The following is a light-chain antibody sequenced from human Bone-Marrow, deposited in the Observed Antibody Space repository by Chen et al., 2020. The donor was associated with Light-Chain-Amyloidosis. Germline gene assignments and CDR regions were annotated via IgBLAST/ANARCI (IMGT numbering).Light chain of an antibody. J-gene: IGLJ3*02. CDR1: NIGSTS. CDR2: DDS. V-gene: IGLV3-21*02. Sequence: SYVLTHPSSVSVAPGQTATIACGGNNIGSTSVHWYQQRPGQAPLMVVYDDSDRPSGIPERLSGSNSGNTATLTISRVEAGDEADYYCQVWDRSSDRPVFGGGTKLTVL. CDR3: QVWDRSSDRPV.